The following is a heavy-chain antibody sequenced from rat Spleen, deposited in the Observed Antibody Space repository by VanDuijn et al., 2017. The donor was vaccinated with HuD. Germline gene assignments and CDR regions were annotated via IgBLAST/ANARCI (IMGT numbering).Heavy chain of an antibody. CDR2: ISTSGSRT. Sequence: VQLKESGPGLVQPSQTLSLTCTVSGFSLTSYNVHWVRQPPGKGLEWVATISTSGSRTYYPDSVKGRFTISRDNAKSTLYLQMDSLRSEDTATYYCARWAWIPSTHYGYTYRYFDYWGQGVMVTVSS. V-gene: IGHV5-19*01. D-gene: IGHD1-6*01. CDR1: GFSLTSYN. J-gene: IGHJ2*01. CDR3: ARWAWIPSTHYGYTYRYFDY.